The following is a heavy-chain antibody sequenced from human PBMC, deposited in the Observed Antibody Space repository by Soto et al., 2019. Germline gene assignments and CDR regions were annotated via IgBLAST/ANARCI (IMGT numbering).Heavy chain of an antibody. CDR2: TYYRSKWYN. D-gene: IGHD6-13*01. CDR3: ARAPGPDSSWHWRGWFDL. J-gene: IGHJ5*02. Sequence: SQTLSLTCAISGDSVSSNSAAWNWIRQSPSRGLEWLGRTYYRSKWYNDYAVSVKSRITINPDTSKNQFSLQLNSVTPEDTAVNYCARAPGPDSSWHWRGWFDLWGQGQWSPSP. CDR1: GDSVSSNSAA. V-gene: IGHV6-1*01.